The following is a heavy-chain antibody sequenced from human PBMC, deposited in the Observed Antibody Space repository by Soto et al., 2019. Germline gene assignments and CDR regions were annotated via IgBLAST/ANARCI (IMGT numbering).Heavy chain of an antibody. J-gene: IGHJ4*02. CDR3: ARHYDFWSGYPHSHFDY. V-gene: IGHV1-18*01. Sequence: ASVKVSCKASGYTFTSYGISWVRQAPGQGLEWMGWISAYNGNTNYAQKLQGRVTMTTDTSTSTAYMELRSLRSDDTAVYYCARHYDFWSGYPHSHFDYWGQGTLVTVSS. CDR2: ISAYNGNT. D-gene: IGHD3-3*01. CDR1: GYTFTSYG.